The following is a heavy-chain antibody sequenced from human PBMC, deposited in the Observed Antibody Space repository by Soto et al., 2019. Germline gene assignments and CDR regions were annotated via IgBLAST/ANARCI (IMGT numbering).Heavy chain of an antibody. J-gene: IGHJ4*02. V-gene: IGHV4-59*08. D-gene: IGHD6-19*01. CDR3: ARSSGWRPFAY. Sequence: PSETLSLTCAVYGGSFSGYYWSWIRQPPGKGLEWIGYIYYSGSTNYNPSLKSRVTISVDTSKNQFSLKLSSVTAADTAVYYCARSSGWRPFAYWGQGTLVTVSS. CDR2: IYYSGST. CDR1: GGSFSGYY.